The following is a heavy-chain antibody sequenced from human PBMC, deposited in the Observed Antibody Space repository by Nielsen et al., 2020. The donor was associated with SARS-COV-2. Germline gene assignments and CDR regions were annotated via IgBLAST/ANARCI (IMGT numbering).Heavy chain of an antibody. CDR2: IYFTGRT. CDR3: AREASGYDHYKYGMDV. J-gene: IGHJ6*02. CDR1: GASISSGGYF. V-gene: IGHV4-31*03. Sequence: SETLSLTCTVSGASISSGGYFWSWIRQHPGKGLEWIGYIYFTGRTSYNPSLKSRVAMSVDTSKNQFSLDLKSVTAADTAVYHCAREASGYDHYKYGMDVWGLGATVTVSS. D-gene: IGHD5-12*01.